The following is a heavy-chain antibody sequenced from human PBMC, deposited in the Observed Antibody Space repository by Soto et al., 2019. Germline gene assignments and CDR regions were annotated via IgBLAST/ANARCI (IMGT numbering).Heavy chain of an antibody. CDR3: AIIAVAGTGYYGMDV. V-gene: IGHV1-3*01. CDR1: GYTFTSYA. Sequence: ASVKVSCKASGYTFTSYAMHWVRQAPGQRLEWMGWINAGNGNTKYSQKFQGRVTITRDTSASTAYMELSSLRSEDTAVYYCAIIAVAGTGYYGMDVWGQGTTVTVSS. J-gene: IGHJ6*02. D-gene: IGHD6-19*01. CDR2: INAGNGNT.